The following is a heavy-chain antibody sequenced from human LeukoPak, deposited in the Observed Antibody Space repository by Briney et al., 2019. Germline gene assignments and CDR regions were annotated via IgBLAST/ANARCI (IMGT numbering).Heavy chain of an antibody. V-gene: IGHV3-48*01. D-gene: IGHD4-17*01. CDR1: EFTFSSYS. CDR3: AKARVTVREGFDY. Sequence: PGGSLRLSCAASEFTFSSYSMNWVRQAPGKGLEWVSYITNSGNSKSYADSVKGRFTISRDNTKNSLYLQMNSLRAEDTAVYYCAKARVTVREGFDYWGQGTLVTVSS. CDR2: ITNSGNSK. J-gene: IGHJ4*02.